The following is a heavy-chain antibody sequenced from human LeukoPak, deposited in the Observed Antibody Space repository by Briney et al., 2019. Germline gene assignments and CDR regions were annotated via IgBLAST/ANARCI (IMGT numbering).Heavy chain of an antibody. CDR2: INPTSGGT. CDR1: GYTFTGFY. V-gene: IGHV1-2*02. CDR3: ARTYTSSWTPLHFGY. J-gene: IGHJ4*02. Sequence: ASVKVSCRASGYTFTGFYIHWVRQAPGQGLEWVGWINPTSGGTSYPQKFQGRITMTSDTSIGTAYMELSRLRSDDTAVYFCARTYTSSWTPLHFGYWGPGTLVTVSS. D-gene: IGHD6-13*01.